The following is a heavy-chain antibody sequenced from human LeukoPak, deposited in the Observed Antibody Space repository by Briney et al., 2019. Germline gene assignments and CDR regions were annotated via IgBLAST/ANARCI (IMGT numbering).Heavy chain of an antibody. CDR1: GFTFSSYA. CDR2: ISYDGSNK. J-gene: IGHJ3*02. Sequence: GGSLRLSCAASGFTFSSYAMHWVRQAPGKGLEWVAVISYDGSNKYYADSVKGRFTISRDNAKNSLYLQMNSLRAEDTAVYYCARERMKWELRAFDIWGQGTMVTVSS. V-gene: IGHV3-30-3*01. CDR3: ARERMKWELRAFDI. D-gene: IGHD1-26*01.